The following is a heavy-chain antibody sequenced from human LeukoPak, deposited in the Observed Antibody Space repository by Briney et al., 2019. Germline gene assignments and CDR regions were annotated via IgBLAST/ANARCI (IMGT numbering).Heavy chain of an antibody. J-gene: IGHJ6*03. Sequence: LWASVKVSCKASGYTFTSYDINWVRQATGQGLEWMGWMNPNSGNTGYAQKFQSRVTMTRNTSISTAYMELSSLRSEDTAVYYCARDARIAAAYQPVGEDYMDVWGKGTTVTVSS. CDR3: ARDARIAAAYQPVGEDYMDV. V-gene: IGHV1-8*01. CDR1: GYTFTSYD. D-gene: IGHD6-13*01. CDR2: MNPNSGNT.